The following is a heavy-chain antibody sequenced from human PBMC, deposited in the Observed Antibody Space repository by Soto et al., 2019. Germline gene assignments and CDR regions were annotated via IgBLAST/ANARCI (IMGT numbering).Heavy chain of an antibody. J-gene: IGHJ2*01. CDR3: ARVPDYGDFYWYFDL. Sequence: QVQLQESGPGLVKPSETLSLTCTVSGGSISSYYRSWIRQPPGKGLEWIGYIYYSGSTNYNPSLKSRVTISVDASKNQFSLKVSSVTAADTAVYYCARVPDYGDFYWYFDLWGRGTLVTVSS. D-gene: IGHD4-17*01. V-gene: IGHV4-59*01. CDR2: IYYSGST. CDR1: GGSISSYY.